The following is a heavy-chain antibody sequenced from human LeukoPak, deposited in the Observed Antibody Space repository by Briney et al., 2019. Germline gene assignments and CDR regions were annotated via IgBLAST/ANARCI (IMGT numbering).Heavy chain of an antibody. CDR2: IIPIFGTA. V-gene: IGHV1-69*06. CDR3: ARSLEGFGELLYFDY. CDR1: GYTFTGYY. J-gene: IGHJ4*02. Sequence: SVKVSCKASGYTFTGYYMHWVRQAPGQGLEWMGGIIPIFGTANYAQKFQGRVTITADKSTSTAYMELSSLRSEDTAVYYCARSLEGFGELLYFDYWGQGTLVTVSS. D-gene: IGHD3-10*01.